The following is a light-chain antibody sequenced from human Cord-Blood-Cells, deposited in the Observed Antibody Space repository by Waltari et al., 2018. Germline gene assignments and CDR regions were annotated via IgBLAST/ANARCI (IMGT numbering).Light chain of an antibody. CDR1: SSDVGRYNL. Sequence: QSALTQPASVSGSPGQSITISCTGTSSDVGRYNLVSWYQQHPGKAPNLMIYEVSKRPSGVSNRFSGSKSGNTASLTISGLQAEDEADYYCCSYAGSSMVFGGGTKLTVL. CDR2: EVS. V-gene: IGLV2-23*02. J-gene: IGLJ2*01. CDR3: CSYAGSSMV.